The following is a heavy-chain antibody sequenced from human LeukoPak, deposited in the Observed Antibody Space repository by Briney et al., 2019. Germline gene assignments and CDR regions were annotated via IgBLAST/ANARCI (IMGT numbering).Heavy chain of an antibody. Sequence: SGPTLVNPTETPTLTCTFSGFSLSTSGVGVGWIRQPPGKALEWLALIYWDDDKRYSPPLKSRLTITKDTSKNQVVLTMTNMDPVDTATYYCARPTLNYDAFDIWAKGQWSPSLQ. D-gene: IGHD1-7*01. CDR3: ARPTLNYDAFDI. CDR2: IYWDDDK. J-gene: IGHJ3*02. V-gene: IGHV2-5*02. CDR1: GFSLSTSGVG.